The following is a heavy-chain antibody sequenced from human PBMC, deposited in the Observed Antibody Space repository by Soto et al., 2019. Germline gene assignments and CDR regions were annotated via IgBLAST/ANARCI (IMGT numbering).Heavy chain of an antibody. Sequence: QVQLVQSGAEVKKPGASVKVSCQASGYTFTTYGITWVRQAPGQGLEWVRWFNAYYGNTKYAQKFHGRVTMTTDTSTRTVYMDMRSLRSDDTAVYFCAREGRAFTNFVESLDDCGQGTTVSVS. D-gene: IGHD2-15*01. V-gene: IGHV1-18*04. J-gene: IGHJ6*02. CDR1: GYTFTTYG. CDR2: FNAYYGNT. CDR3: AREGRAFTNFVESLDD.